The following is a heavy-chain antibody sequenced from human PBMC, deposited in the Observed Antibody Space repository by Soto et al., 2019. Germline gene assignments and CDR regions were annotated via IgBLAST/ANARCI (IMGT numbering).Heavy chain of an antibody. V-gene: IGHV2-5*01. CDR3: AHCPIAAAGGYFDY. Sequence: KESGPTLVKPTQTLTLTCPFSGFSLSTSGVGVGWIRQPPGKALEWLALIYWNDDKRYSPSLKSRLTITKDTSKNQVVLTMTNMDPVDTATYYCAHCPIAAAGGYFDYWGQGTLVTVTS. J-gene: IGHJ4*02. CDR2: IYWNDDK. CDR1: GFSLSTSGVG. D-gene: IGHD6-13*01.